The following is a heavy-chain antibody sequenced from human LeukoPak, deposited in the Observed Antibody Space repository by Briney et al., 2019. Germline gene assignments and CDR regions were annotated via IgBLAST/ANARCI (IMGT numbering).Heavy chain of an antibody. D-gene: IGHD3-10*01. CDR1: GFTFSSNG. CDR3: AKEALWFGELLVNWFDP. V-gene: IGHV3-30*18. Sequence: AGYLRLSCAASGFTFSSNGMHRVRQAPGKGLKGVTVISYDGSNKYYADSVKGRFTSSRDNSKNTLYLQMNSLRAEDTAVYYCAKEALWFGELLVNWFDPWGQGTLVTVSS. J-gene: IGHJ5*02. CDR2: ISYDGSNK.